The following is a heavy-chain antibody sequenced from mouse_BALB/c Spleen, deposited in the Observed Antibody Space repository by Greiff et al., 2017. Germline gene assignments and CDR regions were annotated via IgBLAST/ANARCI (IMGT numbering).Heavy chain of an antibody. CDR1: GYNFTSYW. D-gene: IGHD2-4*01. V-gene: IGHV1-55*01. CDR3: AREGLRAFAY. J-gene: IGHJ3*01. CDR2: IYPGSGST. Sequence: QVQLQQPGAELVKPGTSVKLSCKASGYNFTSYWINWVKLRPGQGLEWIGDIYPGSGSTNYNEKFKSKATLTVDTSSSTAYMQLSSLASEDSALYYCAREGLRAFAYWGQGTLVTVSA.